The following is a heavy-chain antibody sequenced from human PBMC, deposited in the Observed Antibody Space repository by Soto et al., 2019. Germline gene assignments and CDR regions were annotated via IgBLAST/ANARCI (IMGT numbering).Heavy chain of an antibody. CDR2: IYYSGST. CDR3: ARTQVGATKMDYYYGMDI. D-gene: IGHD1-26*01. CDR1: GGYISSYY. Sequence: SETLSLTCTVSGGYISSYYWSWIRQPPGKGLEWIGHIYYSGSTNYNPSLKSRVTISVDTSKNQFSLKLSSVTAADTAVYYCARTQVGATKMDYYYGMDIWGQGTTVTLSS. V-gene: IGHV4-59*01. J-gene: IGHJ6*02.